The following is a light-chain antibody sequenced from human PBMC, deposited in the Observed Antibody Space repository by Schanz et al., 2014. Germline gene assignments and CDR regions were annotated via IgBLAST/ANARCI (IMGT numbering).Light chain of an antibody. Sequence: QSVLTQPPSMSGAPGQRVTISCTGNSSNIGSGYDVHWYQCLPGTAPRLLISRDSQRPSGVPDRFSGSKSGTSASLAITGLQAEDEADYYCQSYDSSLSVVFGGGTKLTVL. J-gene: IGLJ2*01. CDR1: SSNIGSGYD. CDR3: QSYDSSLSVV. CDR2: RDS. V-gene: IGLV1-40*01.